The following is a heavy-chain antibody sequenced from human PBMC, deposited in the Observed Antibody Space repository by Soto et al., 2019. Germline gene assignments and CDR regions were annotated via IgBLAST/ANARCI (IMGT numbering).Heavy chain of an antibody. J-gene: IGHJ1*01. V-gene: IGHV1-69*17. CDR3: ARESLGAKGADH. D-gene: IGHD3-16*01. Sequence: QVQLVQSGAEVKRPGSSVKVSCESSGDTFNSYVISWVRQAPGQGLEWMGGIIPIIGVTHYAQKFQGRVTISALSSTGTAYMELTNLGLEGTALYYCARESLGAKGADHWGQGPLVTVSS. CDR2: IIPIIGVT. CDR1: GDTFNSYV.